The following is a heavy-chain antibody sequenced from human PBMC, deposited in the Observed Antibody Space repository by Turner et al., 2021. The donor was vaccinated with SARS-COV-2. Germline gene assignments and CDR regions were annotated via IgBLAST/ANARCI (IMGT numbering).Heavy chain of an antibody. CDR1: GFTVSSNY. CDR3: ASEQDSSGFVGMDV. CDR2: IYSGGRT. Sequence: EVQLVESGGGLVQPGGSLSLSCAASGFTVSSNYMSWVRQAPGKGLEWVSIIYSGGRTYYADSVKGRFTISRDNSKNTLYLQMNSLRAEDTAVYYCASEQDSSGFVGMDVWGQGTTVTVSS. V-gene: IGHV3-66*01. D-gene: IGHD3-22*01. J-gene: IGHJ6*02.